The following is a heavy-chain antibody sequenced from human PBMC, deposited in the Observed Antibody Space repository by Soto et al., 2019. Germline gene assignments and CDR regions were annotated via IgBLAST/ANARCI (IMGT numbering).Heavy chain of an antibody. CDR2: IIPIFGTA. V-gene: IGHV1-69*06. J-gene: IGHJ2*01. D-gene: IGHD6-19*01. CDR1: GGTFSSYA. Sequence: QVQLVQSGAEVKKPGSSVKVSCKASGGTFSSYAISWVRQAPGQGLEWMGGIIPIFGTAHYAQTFQGRVTITADKSTSPAYMELSSLRSDDTAVYYCARVKVRTAVAGTEGYFDLWGRGTLVTVSS. CDR3: ARVKVRTAVAGTEGYFDL.